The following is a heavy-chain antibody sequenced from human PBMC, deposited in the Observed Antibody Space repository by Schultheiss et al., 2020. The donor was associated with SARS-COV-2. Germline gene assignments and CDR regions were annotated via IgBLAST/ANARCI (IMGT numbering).Heavy chain of an antibody. CDR2: IVVGSGTT. D-gene: IGHD3-3*01. CDR3: VASPNYDFWTGSDH. V-gene: IGHV1-58*02. Sequence: SVKVSCKASGFTFTTSTMHCMRQARGQHLEWIGWIVVGSGTTEYAQKFQERVTISRDMSTTTVYLELSSLTSEDTAVYHCVASPNYDFWTGSDHWGQGTLVTVSS. CDR1: GFTFTTST. J-gene: IGHJ4*02.